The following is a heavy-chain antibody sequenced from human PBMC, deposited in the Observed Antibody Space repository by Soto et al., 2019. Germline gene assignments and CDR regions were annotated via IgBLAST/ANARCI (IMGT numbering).Heavy chain of an antibody. J-gene: IGHJ3*02. V-gene: IGHV1-18*04. D-gene: IGHD3-10*02. Sequence: QAQLEQSGPEVKRPGASLKVSCKASAYTFTSYHISWVRQAPGQGLEWIGWNNAFDDDTNYSQKFQDRGTMTAHRSTDTAYLDLRSLGSDDTAIYYCARNMYGRAFDIWGQGTMVTVSS. CDR1: AYTFTSYH. CDR2: NNAFDDDT. CDR3: ARNMYGRAFDI.